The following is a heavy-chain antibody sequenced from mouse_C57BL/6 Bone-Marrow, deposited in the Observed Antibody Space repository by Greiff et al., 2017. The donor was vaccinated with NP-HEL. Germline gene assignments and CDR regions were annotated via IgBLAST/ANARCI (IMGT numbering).Heavy chain of an antibody. J-gene: IGHJ1*03. Sequence: QVQLQQSGPELVKPGASVKISCKASGYAFSSSWMNWVKQRPGKGLEWIGRIYPGDGDTNYNGKFKGKATLTADKSASTAYMQLSSLTSEDSAVYFCARKAVVGYFDVWGTGTTVTVSS. CDR2: IYPGDGDT. V-gene: IGHV1-82*01. CDR1: GYAFSSSW. D-gene: IGHD1-1*01. CDR3: ARKAVVGYFDV.